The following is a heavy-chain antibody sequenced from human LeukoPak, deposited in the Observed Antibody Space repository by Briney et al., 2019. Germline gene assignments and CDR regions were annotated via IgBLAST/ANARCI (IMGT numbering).Heavy chain of an antibody. D-gene: IGHD3-3*02. V-gene: IGHV4-39*07. CDR2: IYYSGST. J-gene: IGHJ3*02. Sequence: SETLSLTCTVSGGSISSSSYYWGWIRQPPGKGLEWIGSIYYSGSTYYNPSLKSRVTISVDTSKNQFSLKLSSVTAADTAVYYCALRRDHFVVDAFDIWGQGTMVTVSS. CDR3: ALRRDHFVVDAFDI. CDR1: GGSISSSSYY.